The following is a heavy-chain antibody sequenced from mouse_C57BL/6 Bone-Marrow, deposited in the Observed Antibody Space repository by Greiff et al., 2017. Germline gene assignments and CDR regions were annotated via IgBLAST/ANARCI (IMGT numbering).Heavy chain of an antibody. CDR3: ARQDSSGTFDY. D-gene: IGHD3-2*02. V-gene: IGHV5-6*01. CDR2: ISSGGSYT. Sequence: DVQLVESGGDLVKPGGSLKLSCAASGFTFSSYGMSWVRQTPDKRLEWVATISSGGSYTYYPDSVKGRFTISRDNAKNTLYLQMSSLKSEDTAMYYCARQDSSGTFDYWGQGTTLTVSS. J-gene: IGHJ2*01. CDR1: GFTFSSYG.